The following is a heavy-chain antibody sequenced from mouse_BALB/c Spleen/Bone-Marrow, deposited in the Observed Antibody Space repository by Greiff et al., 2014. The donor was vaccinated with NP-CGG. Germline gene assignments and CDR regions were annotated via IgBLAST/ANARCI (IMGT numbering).Heavy chain of an antibody. J-gene: IGHJ3*01. CDR1: GYTFTSYY. Sequence: QVQLKESGAELVKPGASVKLSCKASGYTFTSYYMYWVKQRPGRGLEWIGEINPSNGGADFNEKFKIKATLTVDKSSSTAYMQLSSLTSEDSAVYYCTTSRGYNWFAYWGQGTLVTVSA. CDR3: TTSRGYNWFAY. V-gene: IGHV1S81*02. D-gene: IGHD2-2*01. CDR2: INPSNGGA.